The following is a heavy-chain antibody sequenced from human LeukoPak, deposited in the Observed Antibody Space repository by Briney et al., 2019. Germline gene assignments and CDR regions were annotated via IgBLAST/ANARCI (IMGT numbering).Heavy chain of an antibody. CDR2: MNPNSGNT. J-gene: IGHJ6*02. D-gene: IGHD6-13*01. Sequence: ASVKVSCKASGYTFTSYDINWVRQATGQGLEWMGWMNPNSGNTGYAQKFQGRVTMTRNTSISTAYMELSSLRSEDTAVYYCARGPTYSSTSPVRDGMDVWGQGTTVTVSS. CDR1: GYTFTSYD. V-gene: IGHV1-8*01. CDR3: ARGPTYSSTSPVRDGMDV.